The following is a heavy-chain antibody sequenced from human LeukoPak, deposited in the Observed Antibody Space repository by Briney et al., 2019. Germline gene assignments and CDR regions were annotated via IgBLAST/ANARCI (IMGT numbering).Heavy chain of an antibody. CDR1: GFTFSSYG. V-gene: IGHV3-30*18. J-gene: IGHJ6*02. CDR2: ISYDGSNE. Sequence: PGRSLRLSCAASGFTFSSYGMHWVRQAPGKGLEWVAVISYDGSNEYYADSVKGRFTISRDNSKNTLYLQMNSLRAEDTAVYYCAKGLNYYYYYGMDVWGQGTTVTVSS. CDR3: AKGLNYYYYYGMDV.